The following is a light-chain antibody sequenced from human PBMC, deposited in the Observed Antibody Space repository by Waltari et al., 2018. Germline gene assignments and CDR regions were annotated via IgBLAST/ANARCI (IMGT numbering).Light chain of an antibody. Sequence: EIVLTQSPGTLSLSPGERATLSCRASQSIGKYLVWYQQKPGQAPRLLMYAASTRATGIPDRFSGSGSGTDFSLNISRLEPEDFAVYYCQKYDRLPATFGQGTKVEIK. CDR3: QKYDRLPAT. J-gene: IGKJ1*01. CDR1: QSIGKY. CDR2: AAS. V-gene: IGKV3-20*01.